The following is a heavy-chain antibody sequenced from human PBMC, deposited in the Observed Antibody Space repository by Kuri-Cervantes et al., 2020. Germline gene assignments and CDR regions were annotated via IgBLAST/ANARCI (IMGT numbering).Heavy chain of an antibody. J-gene: IGHJ6*02. CDR2: ISASGGST. CDR3: ARAPGGYYYGMDV. V-gene: IGHV3-23*01. D-gene: IGHD3-10*01. Sequence: GESLKISCAASGFTFSSHAMSWVRQAPAKGLEWFSAISASGGSTYYADSVKGRFTISRDNAKNSLYLQMNSLRAEDTAVYYCARAPGGYYYGMDVWGQGTTVTVSS. CDR1: GFTFSSHA.